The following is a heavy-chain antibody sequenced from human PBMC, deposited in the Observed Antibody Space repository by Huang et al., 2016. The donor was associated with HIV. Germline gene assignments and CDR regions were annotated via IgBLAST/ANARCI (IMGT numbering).Heavy chain of an antibody. CDR1: GGSFTNYY. D-gene: IGHD3-9*01. Sequence: QQQLQQWGAGLLKPSETLSLTCAVYGGSFTNYYWGWIRQPPGKGREWIGEINNGGRTQYSPSLKSRVTISLDTSKNQVSLKLTSVSAADTAVYYCVRGPRYVSADWYARLRNYWFSDLWGRGSLVSVSS. CDR2: INNGGRT. V-gene: IGHV4-34*01. J-gene: IGHJ2*01. CDR3: VRGPRYVSADWYARLRNYWFSDL.